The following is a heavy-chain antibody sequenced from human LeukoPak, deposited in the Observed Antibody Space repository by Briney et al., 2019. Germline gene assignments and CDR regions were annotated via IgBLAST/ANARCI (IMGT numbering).Heavy chain of an antibody. Sequence: PGGSLRLSCAAFGFTFSNYAMSWVRQAPGKGLEWVSGISGSGGSTYYADSVKGRFTVSRDNSKNTLYLQVTSLKAEDTAVYYCAKALGSVVVVAVDYWGQGTLVTVSS. CDR2: ISGSGGST. CDR3: AKALGSVVVVAVDY. V-gene: IGHV3-23*01. CDR1: GFTFSNYA. J-gene: IGHJ4*02. D-gene: IGHD2-15*01.